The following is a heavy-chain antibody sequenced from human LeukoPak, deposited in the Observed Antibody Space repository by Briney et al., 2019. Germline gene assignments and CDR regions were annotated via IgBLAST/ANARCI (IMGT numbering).Heavy chain of an antibody. CDR1: GFTFNIYA. V-gene: IGHV3-30*04. CDR2: ISYDGSNK. J-gene: IGHJ4*02. CDR3: AIDRHLVGYYGSGSYCSRGGCFDY. Sequence: GGPLRLFCAASGFTFNIYAMHGLREAPGKGLEWVADISYDGSNKHYADSVKGRYTISRENSKNTLYLQMNSLGAEDTAVYYCAIDRHLVGYYGSGSYCSRGGCFDYWGQGTLVTVSS. D-gene: IGHD3-10*01.